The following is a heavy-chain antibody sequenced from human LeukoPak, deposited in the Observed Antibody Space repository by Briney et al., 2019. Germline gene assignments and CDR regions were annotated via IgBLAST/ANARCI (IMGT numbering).Heavy chain of an antibody. CDR3: GRHVWDSSKWYLDY. V-gene: IGHV4-39*01. D-gene: IGHD6-13*01. CDR1: GGSISSAFYY. J-gene: IGHJ4*02. Sequence: PSETLSLTCTVSGGSISSAFYYWGWIRQPPGKGLEWIGSFYYTGSTYYNPSLKSRVIISVDTSKSQFSLKLSSVTAADTAIYYCGRHVWDSSKWYLDYWGQGTLVTVSS. CDR2: FYYTGST.